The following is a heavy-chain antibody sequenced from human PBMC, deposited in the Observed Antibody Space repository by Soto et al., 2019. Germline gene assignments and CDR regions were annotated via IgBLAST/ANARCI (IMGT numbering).Heavy chain of an antibody. J-gene: IGHJ5*02. Sequence: SLTCTVSIGSITRSDYYWSWIRQPPGKGLEWIGYIYYSGSAYYNPSLKSRVFISVDTSKNQFSLNLNSVTAADTAVYYCARGSEEKLDAQEMWSDPRGQATLVPVSS. CDR3: ARGSEEKLDAQEMWSDP. V-gene: IGHV4-30-4*01. D-gene: IGHD2-21*01. CDR1: IGSITRSDYY. CDR2: IYYSGSA.